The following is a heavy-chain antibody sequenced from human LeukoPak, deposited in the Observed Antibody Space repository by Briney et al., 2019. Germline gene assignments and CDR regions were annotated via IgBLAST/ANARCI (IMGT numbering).Heavy chain of an antibody. CDR1: GFTFSSYA. Sequence: GGSLRLSCAASGFTFSSYAMSWVRQAPGKGLEWVSAIRGSGGSTYYADSVKGRFTISRDNSKNTLYLQMNSLRAEDTAVYYCANPPIFGVVMWYYGMDVWGQGTTVTVSS. CDR2: IRGSGGST. V-gene: IGHV3-23*01. CDR3: ANPPIFGVVMWYYGMDV. J-gene: IGHJ6*02. D-gene: IGHD3-3*01.